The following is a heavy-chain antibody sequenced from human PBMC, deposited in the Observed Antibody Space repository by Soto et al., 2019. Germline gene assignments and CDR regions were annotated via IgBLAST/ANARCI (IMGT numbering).Heavy chain of an antibody. J-gene: IGHJ4*02. Sequence: GASVKVSCKAAGCTFTDYYVDWVRQAPGQGLEWMGWINPNSGGTKSAQKFQGRVTMTRDTSISTAYMELSRRRSDDTAVYYCGRRKGDYYDSSGYHYYFGYWGQGTLVTVS. CDR2: INPNSGGT. CDR3: GRRKGDYYDSSGYHYYFGY. V-gene: IGHV1-2*02. CDR1: GCTFTDYY. D-gene: IGHD3-22*01.